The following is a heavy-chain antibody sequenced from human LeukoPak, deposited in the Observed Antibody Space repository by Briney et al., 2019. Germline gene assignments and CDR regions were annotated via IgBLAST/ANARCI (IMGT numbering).Heavy chain of an antibody. CDR1: GGSISSYY. J-gene: IGHJ4*02. D-gene: IGHD6-19*01. CDR2: IRTSGDT. CDR3: ARGKVVAGTPGQNSWDY. V-gene: IGHV4-4*07. Sequence: SETLSLTCTASGGSISSYYWNWIRQPAGKGLEWIGRIRTSGDTSYNPSLKSRVTVSVATSRNQFSLKLSAVTAADTAVYYCARGKVVAGTPGQNSWDYWGQGTLVTVSS.